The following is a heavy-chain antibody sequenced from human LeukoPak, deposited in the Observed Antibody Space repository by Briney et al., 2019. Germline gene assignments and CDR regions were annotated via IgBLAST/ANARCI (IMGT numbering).Heavy chain of an antibody. D-gene: IGHD3-10*01. CDR2: IYHSGST. CDR3: ARDFGAGSYRYGMDV. J-gene: IGHJ6*02. Sequence: SETLSLTCTVSGCSISSSSYYWGWIRQPPGKGLEWIGSIYHSGSTYYNPSLKSRVTISVDTSKNQFSLKLSSVTAADTAVYYCARDFGAGSYRYGMDVWGQGTTVTVSS. V-gene: IGHV4-39*07. CDR1: GCSISSSSYY.